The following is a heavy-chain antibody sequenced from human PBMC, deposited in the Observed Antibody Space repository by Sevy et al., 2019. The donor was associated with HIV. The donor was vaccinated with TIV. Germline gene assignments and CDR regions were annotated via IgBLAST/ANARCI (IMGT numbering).Heavy chain of an antibody. D-gene: IGHD1-26*01. Sequence: ASVKDSCKASGYTFTGYYMHWVRQAPGQGLEWMGRINPNSGGTNYAQKFQGRVTMTRDTSISTAYMELSRLRSDDTAVYYCARAGYSGSYYYYWGQGTLVTVSS. CDR2: INPNSGGT. J-gene: IGHJ4*02. V-gene: IGHV1-2*06. CDR1: GYTFTGYY. CDR3: ARAGYSGSYYYY.